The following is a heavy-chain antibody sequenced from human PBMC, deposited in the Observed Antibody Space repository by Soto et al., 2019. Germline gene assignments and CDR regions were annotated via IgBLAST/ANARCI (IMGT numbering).Heavy chain of an antibody. Sequence: QVQLVESGGGVVQPGRSLRLSCAASGFTFSSYAMHWVRQAPGKGLEWVAVISYDGSNKYYADSVKGRFTISRDNSKNTLYLQMNSLRAEDTAVYYCARPSSSSYYYGMDVWGQGTTVTVSS. CDR1: GFTFSSYA. J-gene: IGHJ6*02. CDR2: ISYDGSNK. V-gene: IGHV3-30-3*01. D-gene: IGHD6-6*01. CDR3: ARPSSSSYYYGMDV.